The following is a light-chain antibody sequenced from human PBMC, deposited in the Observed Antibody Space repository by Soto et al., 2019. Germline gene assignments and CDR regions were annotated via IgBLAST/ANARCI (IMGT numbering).Light chain of an antibody. CDR2: AAS. CDR3: QHTYTVPWT. Sequence: DIQMTQSPSSLSASVGDRVTITCRAGQSISSDLNWYQQKPGKAPKLLIFAASSLQSGVPSRCSGSGSGTDFTLTISILQPVDFATYYCQHTYTVPWTFGQGAQVEIK. V-gene: IGKV1-39*01. CDR1: QSISSD. J-gene: IGKJ1*01.